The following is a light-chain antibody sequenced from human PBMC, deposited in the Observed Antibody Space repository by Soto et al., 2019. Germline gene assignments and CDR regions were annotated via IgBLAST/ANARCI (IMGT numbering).Light chain of an antibody. CDR3: QQRSNWPTWT. V-gene: IGKV3-11*01. J-gene: IGKJ1*01. Sequence: EIVMTQSPDTLSLSPGERATLSCRASQSVSSYLAWYQQKPGQAPRLLIYDASNRATGIPARFSGSGSGTDFTLTISSLEPEDFAVYYCQQRSNWPTWTFGQGTKV. CDR2: DAS. CDR1: QSVSSY.